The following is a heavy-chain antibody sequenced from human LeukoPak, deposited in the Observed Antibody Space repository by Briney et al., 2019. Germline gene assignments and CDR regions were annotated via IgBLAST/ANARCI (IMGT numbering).Heavy chain of an antibody. D-gene: IGHD3-10*01. V-gene: IGHV4-34*01. CDR2: INHSGST. J-gene: IGHJ5*02. Sequence: SETPSLTCAVYGGSFSGYCWSWIRQPPGKGLEWIGEINHSGSTNYNPSLKSRVTISVDTSKNQFSLKLSSVTAADTAVYYCARGFEGSGSLKYSHLGFDPWGQGTLVTVSS. CDR3: ARGFEGSGSLKYSHLGFDP. CDR1: GGSFSGYC.